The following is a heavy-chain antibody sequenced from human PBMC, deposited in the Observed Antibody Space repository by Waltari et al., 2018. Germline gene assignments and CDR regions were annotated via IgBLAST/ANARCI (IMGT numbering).Heavy chain of an antibody. J-gene: IGHJ5*02. CDR3: ATDQAYYYDSSGYYSGIWFDP. CDR2: FDPEDGET. V-gene: IGHV1-24*01. Sequence: QVQLVQSGAEVKKPGASVKVSCKVSGYTLTELSMHWVRQAPGKGLEWMGGFDPEDGETIYEQKFHGRVTMTEDTSTDTAYMELSSLRSEDTAVYYCATDQAYYYDSSGYYSGIWFDPWGQGTLVTVSS. D-gene: IGHD3-22*01. CDR1: GYTLTELS.